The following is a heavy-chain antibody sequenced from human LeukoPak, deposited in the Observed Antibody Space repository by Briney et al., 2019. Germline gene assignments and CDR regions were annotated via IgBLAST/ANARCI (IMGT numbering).Heavy chain of an antibody. J-gene: IGHJ4*02. V-gene: IGHV4-34*01. D-gene: IGHD4-17*01. Sequence: SETLSLTCAVYGGSFSGYYWSWIRQPPGEGLEWIGEINHSGSTNYNPSLKSRVTISVDTSKNQFSLKLSSVTAADTAVYYCARHGGGGDYGDYVDWGQGTLVTVSS. CDR1: GGSFSGYY. CDR3: ARHGGGGDYGDYVD. CDR2: INHSGST.